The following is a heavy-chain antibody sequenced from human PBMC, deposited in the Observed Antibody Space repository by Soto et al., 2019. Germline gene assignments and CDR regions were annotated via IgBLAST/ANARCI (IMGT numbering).Heavy chain of an antibody. D-gene: IGHD5-12*01. Sequence: VGSLRLSCAASGFTFSSYAMSWVRQAPGKGLEWVSAISGSGGSTYYADSVKGRFTISRDNSKNTLYLQMNSLRAEDTAVYYCAKDPLQRWLQFYFDYWGQGTLVTVSS. CDR1: GFTFSSYA. J-gene: IGHJ4*02. V-gene: IGHV3-23*01. CDR2: ISGSGGST. CDR3: AKDPLQRWLQFYFDY.